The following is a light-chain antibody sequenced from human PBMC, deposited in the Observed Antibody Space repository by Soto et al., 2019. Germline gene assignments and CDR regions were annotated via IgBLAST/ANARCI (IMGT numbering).Light chain of an antibody. V-gene: IGKV3-20*01. Sequence: VLTQSPGTLSVSPGERATLSFRAIQSGSRSQLAWSQQKPGQAPRLLIYGASSRATGIPDRFSGSGSRTDFTLTIRRLEPEDFAVYYCQQYGTSLTWTFGQGTKV. CDR3: QQYGTSLTWT. CDR2: GAS. J-gene: IGKJ1*01. CDR1: QSGSRSQ.